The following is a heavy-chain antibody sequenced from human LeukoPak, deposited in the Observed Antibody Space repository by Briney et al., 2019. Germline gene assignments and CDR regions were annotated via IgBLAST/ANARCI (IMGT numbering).Heavy chain of an antibody. CDR2: LRGNGDT. Sequence: GGSLRLSCAASGFTFSSYAMSWVRQGPARGLGWVSSLRGNGDTFYADAVKGRFTLSRDESRNTVYLQLNNLRVEDTGVYYCAKANWVSNADAVLWGQGTLVTVSS. CDR1: GFTFSSYA. J-gene: IGHJ4*02. D-gene: IGHD1-1*01. V-gene: IGHV3-23*01. CDR3: AKANWVSNADAVL.